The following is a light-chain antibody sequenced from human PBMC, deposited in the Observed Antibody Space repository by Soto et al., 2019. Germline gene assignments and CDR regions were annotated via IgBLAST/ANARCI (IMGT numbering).Light chain of an antibody. J-gene: IGLJ2*01. CDR2: RNN. V-gene: IGLV1-47*01. CDR3: AAWDDSLTVYVV. Sequence: QSVLTQPPSASGTPGQRVTISCSGSSSNIGSNYVYWYQQRPGTAPKLLIYRNNQRPSGVPDRFSGSKSGTSASLAISGPRSEDEADYYCAAWDDSLTVYVVFGGGTKLTVL. CDR1: SSNIGSNY.